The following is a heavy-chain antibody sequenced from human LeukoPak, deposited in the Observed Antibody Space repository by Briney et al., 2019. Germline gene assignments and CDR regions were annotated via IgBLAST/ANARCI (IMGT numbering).Heavy chain of an antibody. Sequence: ASVKVSCKASGGTFSSYAISWVRQAPGQGLEWMGGIIPIFGTANYAQKFQGRVTMTRNTSISTAYMELSSLRSEDTAVYYCARGHSPIWFGELNWFDPWGQGTLVTVSS. J-gene: IGHJ5*02. CDR3: ARGHSPIWFGELNWFDP. CDR1: GGTFSSYA. CDR2: IIPIFGTA. D-gene: IGHD3-10*01. V-gene: IGHV1-69*05.